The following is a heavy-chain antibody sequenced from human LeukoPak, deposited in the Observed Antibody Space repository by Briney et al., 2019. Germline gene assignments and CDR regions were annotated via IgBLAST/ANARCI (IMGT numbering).Heavy chain of an antibody. J-gene: IGHJ6*03. CDR1: GFTFSSYW. CDR3: ARAPKSIHHYYYYIDV. Sequence: GGSLRLSCAASGFTFSSYWMHWVRQAPGKGLVWVSSISGSGDSTFYADSVKGRFSISRDNAKNSLYLQMNSLRAEDTAVYYCARAPKSIHHYYYYIDVWGKGTTVTVSS. V-gene: IGHV3-74*01. D-gene: IGHD2/OR15-2a*01. CDR2: ISGSGDST.